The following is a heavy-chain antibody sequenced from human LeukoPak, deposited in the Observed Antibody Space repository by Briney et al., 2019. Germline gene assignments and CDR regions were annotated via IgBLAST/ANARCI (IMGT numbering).Heavy chain of an antibody. J-gene: IGHJ4*02. CDR1: GFTFSSYS. CDR3: ARGITIFGVVYDY. V-gene: IGHV3-21*01. Sequence: GGSLRLSCAASGFTFSSYSMNWVRQAPGKGLEWVSSISSSSSYIYYADSVKGRFTISRDNAKNSLYLQMNSLRAEDTAVYYCARGITIFGVVYDYWGQGTLVTVSS. D-gene: IGHD3-3*01. CDR2: ISSSSSYI.